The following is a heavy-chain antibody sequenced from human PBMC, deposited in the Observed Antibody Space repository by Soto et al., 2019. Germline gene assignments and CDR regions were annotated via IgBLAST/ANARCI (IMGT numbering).Heavy chain of an antibody. V-gene: IGHV4-59*01. CDR3: ARGYYDFWSGYRKNYCYYGMDV. D-gene: IGHD3-3*01. Sequence: SETLSLTCTVSGGSISSYYWSWIRQPPGKGLEWIGYIYYSGSTNYNPSLKSRVTISVDTSKNQFSLKLSSVTAADTAVYYCARGYYDFWSGYRKNYCYYGMDVWGQGTTVTVSS. CDR1: GGSISSYY. CDR2: IYYSGST. J-gene: IGHJ6*02.